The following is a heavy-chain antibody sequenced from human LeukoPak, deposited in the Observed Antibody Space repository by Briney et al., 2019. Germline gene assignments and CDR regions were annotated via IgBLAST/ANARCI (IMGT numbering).Heavy chain of an antibody. V-gene: IGHV3-74*01. J-gene: IGHJ4*02. CDR2: INIDGSNT. D-gene: IGHD7-27*01. Sequence: GGSLRLSCAASGFTFSTHWMHWVRQAPGKGLVWVSRINIDGSNTNYADSVRGRFTISRDNAKNTVYLQMSSLRAEDTAVYYCAREETKWGSVDFRGQGTLVTVSS. CDR3: AREETKWGSVDF. CDR1: GFTFSTHW.